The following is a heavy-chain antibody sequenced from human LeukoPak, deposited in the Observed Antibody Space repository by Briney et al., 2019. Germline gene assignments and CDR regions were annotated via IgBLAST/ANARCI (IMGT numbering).Heavy chain of an antibody. CDR2: INAGNGNT. V-gene: IGHV1-3*03. Sequence: GASVKVSCKASGYTFTSYAMHWVRQAPGQRLEWMGWINAGNGNTNYSQEFQGRVTITRDTSASTAYMELSSLRSEDMAVYYCARGNEDYYYYMDVWGKGTTVTVSS. CDR1: GYTFTSYA. CDR3: ARGNEDYYYYMDV. J-gene: IGHJ6*03.